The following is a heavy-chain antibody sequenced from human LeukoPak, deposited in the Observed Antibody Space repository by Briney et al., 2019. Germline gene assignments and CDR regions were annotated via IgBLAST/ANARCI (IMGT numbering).Heavy chain of an antibody. Sequence: SETLSLTCTVSGGSISSSSYYWGWIRQPPGKGLEWIGSIYYSGSTYYNPSLKSRVTISVDTSKNQFSLKLSSVTAADTAVYYCARTTVTTPFDYWGQGTLVTVSS. V-gene: IGHV4-39*07. J-gene: IGHJ4*02. CDR2: IYYSGST. CDR3: ARTTVTTPFDY. D-gene: IGHD4-17*01. CDR1: GGSISSSSYY.